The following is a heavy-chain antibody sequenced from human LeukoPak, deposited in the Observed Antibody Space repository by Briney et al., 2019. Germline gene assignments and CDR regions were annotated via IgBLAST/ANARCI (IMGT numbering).Heavy chain of an antibody. CDR2: ISWNSGSM. D-gene: IGHD3-22*01. CDR3: AKDMRDYYDGSAYQVGMDV. J-gene: IGHJ6*02. Sequence: GGSLRLSCAASGFTFDDYAMHWVRQAPGKGLEWVSGISWNSGSMGYVDSVKGRFTISRDNAKNSLHLQMNSLRPEDTALYYCAKDMRDYYDGSAYQVGMDVWGQGTTVTVSS. CDR1: GFTFDDYA. V-gene: IGHV3-9*01.